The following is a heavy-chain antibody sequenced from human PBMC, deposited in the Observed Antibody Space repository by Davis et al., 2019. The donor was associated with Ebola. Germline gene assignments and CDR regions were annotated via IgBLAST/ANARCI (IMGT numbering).Heavy chain of an antibody. V-gene: IGHV4-39*01. Sequence: SETLSPTCTLSGGPISSSSYYWGWIRQPPGKGLEWIGSIYYSGSTYYNPSLKSRVTISVDTSKNQFSLKLSSVTPEDTAVYYCARARIAVAGTPVILYYYYGMDVWGQGTTVTVSS. CDR1: GGPISSSSYY. D-gene: IGHD6-19*01. J-gene: IGHJ6*02. CDR2: IYYSGST. CDR3: ARARIAVAGTPVILYYYYGMDV.